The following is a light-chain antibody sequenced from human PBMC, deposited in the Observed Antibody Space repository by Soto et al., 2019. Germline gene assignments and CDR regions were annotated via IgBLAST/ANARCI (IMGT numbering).Light chain of an antibody. Sequence: QSVLTQPPSASGSLGQSVTISCTGTSSDIGRYEFVSWYQHHPGKAPKLIIYADNIRPSGVPDRFSGSKSATSASLAITGLQPDDEADYYCQSYDRSLVGLVFGAGTKLTVL. CDR2: ADN. CDR1: SSDIGRYEF. J-gene: IGLJ3*02. CDR3: QSYDRSLVGLV. V-gene: IGLV2-8*01.